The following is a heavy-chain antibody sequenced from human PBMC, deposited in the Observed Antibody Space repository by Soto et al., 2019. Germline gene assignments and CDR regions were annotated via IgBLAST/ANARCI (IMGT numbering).Heavy chain of an antibody. V-gene: IGHV3-30*18. D-gene: IGHD3-3*01. Sequence: SLRLSCAASGFTFSSYGVHWIRQAPGKGLEWVAVTSSDGRYNYYADSVKGRFTISRDNSKNTLYLQMNSLRAEDTAVYYCAKDLKYYDFWSGQDYWGQGTLVTVS. CDR3: AKDLKYYDFWSGQDY. CDR2: TSSDGRYN. J-gene: IGHJ4*02. CDR1: GFTFSSYG.